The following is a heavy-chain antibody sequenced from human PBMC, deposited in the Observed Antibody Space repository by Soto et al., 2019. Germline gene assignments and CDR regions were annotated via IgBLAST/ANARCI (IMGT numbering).Heavy chain of an antibody. CDR2: ISSSGGAI. Sequence: GWSLRLSCAGSGFTFNSHEMTLVRQAPGKGLEWISSISSSGGAIYYADSVKGRFTVSRDNAKNSLYLQMNSLRAEDTAVYYCARSWGLYCSSSRCYSPWFDPWGRGTLVTVSS. J-gene: IGHJ5*02. CDR1: GFTFNSHE. D-gene: IGHD2-2*02. CDR3: ARSWGLYCSSSRCYSPWFDP. V-gene: IGHV3-48*03.